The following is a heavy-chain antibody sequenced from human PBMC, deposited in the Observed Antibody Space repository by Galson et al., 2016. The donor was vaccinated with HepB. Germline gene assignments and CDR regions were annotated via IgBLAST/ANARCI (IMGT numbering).Heavy chain of an antibody. V-gene: IGHV3-9*01. CDR2: NYWNSGGM. D-gene: IGHD5-12*01. Sequence: NYWNSGGMGYADSLEGRFTISRDNAKNFLYLQMNSLRPEDTALYYCVKGRLRSAFYYGMDVWGKGTTVRVSS. CDR3: VKGRLRSAFYYGMDV. J-gene: IGHJ6*04.